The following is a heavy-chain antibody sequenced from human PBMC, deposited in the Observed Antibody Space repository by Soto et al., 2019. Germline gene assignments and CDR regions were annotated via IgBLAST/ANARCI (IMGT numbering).Heavy chain of an antibody. D-gene: IGHD6-13*01. J-gene: IGHJ6*02. CDR2: IYYSGST. V-gene: IGHV4-61*01. Sequence: SETLSLTCTVSGGSVSSGSYYWSWIRQPPGKGLEWIGYIYYSGSTNYNPSLKSRVTISVDTSKNQFSLKLSSVTAADTAVYYCARKAPFSSSWYFYYYYGMDVWGQGTTVTVS. CDR3: ARKAPFSSSWYFYYYYGMDV. CDR1: GGSVSSGSYY.